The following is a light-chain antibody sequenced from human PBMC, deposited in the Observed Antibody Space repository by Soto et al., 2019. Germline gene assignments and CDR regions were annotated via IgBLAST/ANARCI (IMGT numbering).Light chain of an antibody. Sequence: EIVLTQSPATLSLSPGERATLSCRASQSVSSYLAWYQQKPGQAPRLLIYDASNRATGIPARFSGSGSGTDFTLTISSLVPEDVAVYYCQQRSNWPSDTFGQGTKLEIK. V-gene: IGKV3-11*01. CDR3: QQRSNWPSDT. CDR1: QSVSSY. J-gene: IGKJ2*01. CDR2: DAS.